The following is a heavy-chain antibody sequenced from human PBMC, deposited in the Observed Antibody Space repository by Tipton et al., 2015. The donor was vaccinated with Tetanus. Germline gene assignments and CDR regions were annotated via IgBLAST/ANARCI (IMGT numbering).Heavy chain of an antibody. CDR2: IYESGNT. D-gene: IGHD3-3*01. J-gene: IGHJ4*02. Sequence: TLSLTCTVSGGSIRGGTFYWGWIRQPPGKGLEWIGSIYESGNTYYIPSLKSRVTISVDTSKNRFSLNLNSMAAADTGVYYCARHQSGYFTPFDYWGQGSLVTVSS. V-gene: IGHV4-39*01. CDR1: GGSIRGGTFY. CDR3: ARHQSGYFTPFDY.